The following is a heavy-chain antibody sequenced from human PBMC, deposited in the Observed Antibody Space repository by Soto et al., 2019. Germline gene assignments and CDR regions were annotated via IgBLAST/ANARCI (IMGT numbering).Heavy chain of an antibody. Sequence: GGSLRLSCAASGFSFNIFAMNWVRQAPGQGLEWVSGISGGGGSTYYADSVKGRFTISRDNSKNTLYLQMNSLRAEDTAVYYCARGYSYGYGEYFDYWGQGTLVTVSS. D-gene: IGHD5-18*01. CDR2: ISGGGGST. CDR3: ARGYSYGYGEYFDY. V-gene: IGHV3-23*01. J-gene: IGHJ4*02. CDR1: GFSFNIFA.